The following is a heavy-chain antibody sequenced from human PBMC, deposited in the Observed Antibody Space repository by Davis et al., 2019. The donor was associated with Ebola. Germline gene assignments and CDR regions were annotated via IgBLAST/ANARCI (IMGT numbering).Heavy chain of an antibody. J-gene: IGHJ3*02. Sequence: PGGSLRLSCAASGFTLSSYNMNWVRQVPGKGLEWVSCINNSGRTLYYADSVKGRFTISRDSAKNSLYLQMNSLRDEDTAVYHCVRDPRAGQKDAFDIWGQGTMVIVSS. V-gene: IGHV3-48*02. CDR1: GFTLSSYN. CDR3: VRDPRAGQKDAFDI. CDR2: INNSGRTL.